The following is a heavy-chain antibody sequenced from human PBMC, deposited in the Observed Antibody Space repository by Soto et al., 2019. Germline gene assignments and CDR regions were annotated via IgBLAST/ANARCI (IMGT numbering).Heavy chain of an antibody. CDR3: ARGASYGQFDY. CDR2: ISSSSSYT. D-gene: IGHD5-18*01. Sequence: QVQLVESGGGLVKPGGSLRLSCAASGFTFSDYYMSWIRQAPGKGLEWVSYISSSSSYTNYADSVKGRFTISRDNAKNSLYMQMNSLRAEDTAVYYCARGASYGQFDYWGQGTLVTVSS. V-gene: IGHV3-11*05. J-gene: IGHJ4*02. CDR1: GFTFSDYY.